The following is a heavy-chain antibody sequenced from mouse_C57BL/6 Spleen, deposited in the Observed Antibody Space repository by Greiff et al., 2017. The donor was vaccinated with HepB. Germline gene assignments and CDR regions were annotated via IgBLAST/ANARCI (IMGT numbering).Heavy chain of an antibody. V-gene: IGHV14-4*01. Sequence: EVQLQQSGAELVRPGASVKLSCTASGFNIKDDYMHWVKQRPEQGLEWIGWIDPENGDTEYASKFQGKATITADTSSNTAYLQLSSLTSEDTAGYYCTTGTTVVATDYWGQGTTLTVSS. J-gene: IGHJ2*01. D-gene: IGHD1-1*01. CDR2: IDPENGDT. CDR3: TTGTTVVATDY. CDR1: GFNIKDDY.